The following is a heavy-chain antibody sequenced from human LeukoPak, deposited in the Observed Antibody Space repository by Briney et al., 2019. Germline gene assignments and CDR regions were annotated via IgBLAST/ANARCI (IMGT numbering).Heavy chain of an antibody. CDR1: GFTFSSYG. CDR2: IWYDGSNK. V-gene: IGHV3-33*01. Sequence: GGSLRLSCAVSGFTFSSYGMHWVRQAPGKGLEWVAVIWYDGSNKYYANSVKGRFTIPRDNSKNTLYLQMNSLRAEDTAVYYCARDSSSSWYWGDYWGQGTLVTVSS. CDR3: ARDSSSSWYWGDY. D-gene: IGHD6-13*01. J-gene: IGHJ4*02.